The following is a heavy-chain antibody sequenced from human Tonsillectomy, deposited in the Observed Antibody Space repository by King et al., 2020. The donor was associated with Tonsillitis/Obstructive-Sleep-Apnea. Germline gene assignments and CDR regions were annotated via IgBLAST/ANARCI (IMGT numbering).Heavy chain of an antibody. V-gene: IGHV3-23*04. CDR1: GFTFSSYA. J-gene: IGHJ4*02. Sequence: VQLVESGGGLVQPGGSLRLSCAASGFTFSSYAMSWVRQAPGKGLEWVSAISGSGGNTYYADSVKGRFTISRDNSKNTLYLQMNSLKAEDTAVYYCAKDRGRTYLREYYFDYWGQGTLVTVSS. D-gene: IGHD3-16*01. CDR3: AKDRGRTYLREYYFDY. CDR2: ISGSGGNT.